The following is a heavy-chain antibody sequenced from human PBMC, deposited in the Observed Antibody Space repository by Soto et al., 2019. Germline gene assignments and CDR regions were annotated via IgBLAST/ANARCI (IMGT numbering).Heavy chain of an antibody. Sequence: AAVQVSCKACVYTFTSYGISWGRQAPAQGLEWMGWISAYNGNTNYAQKRQGRVTMTTDTSTSTDYMEMRSLRSDDTAVYYCARDRVSYYDMLSCPYYYYLMDVCGQGTTVPVSS. J-gene: IGHJ6*02. CDR3: ARDRVSYYDMLSCPYYYYLMDV. CDR2: ISAYNGNT. CDR1: VYTFTSYG. V-gene: IGHV1-18*04. D-gene: IGHD3-9*01.